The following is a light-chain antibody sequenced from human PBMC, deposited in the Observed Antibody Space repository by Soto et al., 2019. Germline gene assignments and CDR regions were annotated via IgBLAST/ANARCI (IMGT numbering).Light chain of an antibody. J-gene: IGLJ2*01. V-gene: IGLV3-21*02. CDR1: NIGTKS. CDR2: DDN. Sequence: SYELTQSPSVSVAPGQTARITCEEDNIGTKSVHWYQQKPGQAPVLVVYDDNDRPSGIPERFSGSNSGTTATLAISRVEAGDEADYCCQVWDSTSDLVVFGGGTKLTVL. CDR3: QVWDSTSDLVV.